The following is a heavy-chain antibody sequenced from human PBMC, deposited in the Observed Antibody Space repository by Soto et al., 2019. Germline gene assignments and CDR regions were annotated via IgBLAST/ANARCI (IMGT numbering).Heavy chain of an antibody. CDR3: AKDNVAGDEYSSSFGY. CDR1: GFTFDDYA. J-gene: IGHJ4*02. CDR2: ISWNSGSI. V-gene: IGHV3-9*01. Sequence: GGSLRLSCAASGFTFDDYAMHWVRQAPGKGLEWVSGISWNSGSIGYADSVKGRFTISRDNAKNSLYLQMNSRRAEDTALYYCAKDNVAGDEYSSSFGYWGQGTLVTVSS. D-gene: IGHD6-13*01.